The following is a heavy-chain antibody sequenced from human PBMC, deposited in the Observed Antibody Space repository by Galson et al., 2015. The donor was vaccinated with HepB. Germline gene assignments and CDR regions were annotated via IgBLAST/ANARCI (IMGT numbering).Heavy chain of an antibody. CDR2: ISSSSSTI. CDR3: ARDSGSYSWDY. J-gene: IGHJ4*02. V-gene: IGHV3-48*01. D-gene: IGHD1-26*01. CDR1: GFSFSTYS. Sequence: SLRLSCAVSGFSFSTYSVSWVRQAPGKGLEWVSYISSSSSTIYYADSVKGRFTISRDNAKNSLYLQMNSLRAEDTAVYYCARDSGSYSWDYWGQGTLVTVSS.